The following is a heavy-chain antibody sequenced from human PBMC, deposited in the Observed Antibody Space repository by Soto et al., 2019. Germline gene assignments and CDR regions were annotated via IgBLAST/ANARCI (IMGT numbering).Heavy chain of an antibody. Sequence: QLQLQESGPGLVKASETLSLTCTVSGGSISNNNYYWGWVRQPPGKGLEWVGSISYSGTAYYNPSLQGRVPKSVDTSRNQFSLRLTSVPAADTAVYYCASQNLDVPAFFDHWGQGTLVTVSS. CDR1: GGSISNNNYY. J-gene: IGHJ4*02. V-gene: IGHV4-39*01. CDR3: ASQNLDVPAFFDH. CDR2: ISYSGTA.